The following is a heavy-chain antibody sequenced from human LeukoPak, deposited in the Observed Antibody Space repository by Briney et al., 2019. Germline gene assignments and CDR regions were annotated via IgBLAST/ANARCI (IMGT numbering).Heavy chain of an antibody. CDR3: AKKNLAAAGPNYFDY. Sequence: PGGSLRLSCAASGFTFSTYSMNWVRQAPGEGLEWVSIISGDGDTTDYADSVKGRFTISRDNSRNTLYLQMNSLRVEDTAVYYCAKKNLAAAGPNYFDYWGQGTLVTVSS. V-gene: IGHV3-23*01. D-gene: IGHD6-13*01. J-gene: IGHJ4*02. CDR2: ISGDGDTT. CDR1: GFTFSTYS.